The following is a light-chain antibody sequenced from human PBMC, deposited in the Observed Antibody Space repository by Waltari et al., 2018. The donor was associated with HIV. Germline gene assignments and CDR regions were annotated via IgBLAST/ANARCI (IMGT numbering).Light chain of an antibody. V-gene: IGKV1-12*01. CDR2: AG. Sequence: DIQMTQSPSSVSASVGDRVTITCRASQGPSSWLAWYQQKPGKAPKLLMYAGQTGVPSRVSGSGSGTDFTRSISNVQPEDFATYYCQLANSVPPIPFGQGTRLEVK. J-gene: IGKJ5*01. CDR3: QLANSVPPIP. CDR1: QGPSSW.